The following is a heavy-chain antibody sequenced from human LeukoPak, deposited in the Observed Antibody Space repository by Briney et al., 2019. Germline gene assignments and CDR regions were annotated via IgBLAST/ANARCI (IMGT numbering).Heavy chain of an antibody. D-gene: IGHD3-22*01. CDR2: ISYDGNNK. V-gene: IGHV3-30*18. Sequence: GGSLRLSCAASGFSFSNYGIHWVRQAPGKGLEWVAVISYDGNNKYYADSVKGRFTISRDNSKNTLYLQMNSLRAEDTAVYYCAKDRGGAYYESSVDIWGQGTMVTSLQ. CDR3: AKDRGGAYYESSVDI. CDR1: GFSFSNYG. J-gene: IGHJ3*02.